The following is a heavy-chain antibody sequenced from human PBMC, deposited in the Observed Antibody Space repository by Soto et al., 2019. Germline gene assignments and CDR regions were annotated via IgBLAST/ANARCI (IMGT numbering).Heavy chain of an antibody. J-gene: IGHJ5*02. CDR1: GGSIRSGGYH. D-gene: IGHD5-12*01. CDR3: ARDNSGYYWFDA. Sequence: LSLTCAVSGGSIRSGGYHLNWIRQLPGKGLEWIGFVYSSGSTSYNPSLKSRVTIAVDTSKNQFSLKLSSVTAADTAVYYCARDNSGYYWFDAWGQGTQVTVSS. V-gene: IGHV4-31*11. CDR2: VYSSGST.